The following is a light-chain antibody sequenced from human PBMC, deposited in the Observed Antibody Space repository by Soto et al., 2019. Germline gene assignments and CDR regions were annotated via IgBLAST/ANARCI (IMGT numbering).Light chain of an antibody. Sequence: EIVLTQSPGTLSLSPGERATLSCRASQSVTSNYLAWYQQKPGQAPSLLIYGASSRATGIPDRFSGSGSGTDFTLTISRLEPEDFAVYYCQQYGYSSWTFGQGTKVEIK. V-gene: IGKV3-20*01. J-gene: IGKJ1*01. CDR3: QQYGYSSWT. CDR1: QSVTSNY. CDR2: GAS.